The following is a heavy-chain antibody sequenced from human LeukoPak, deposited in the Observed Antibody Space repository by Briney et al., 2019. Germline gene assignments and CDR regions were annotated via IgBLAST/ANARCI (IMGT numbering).Heavy chain of an antibody. CDR1: GFTLSDYY. D-gene: IGHD3-10*01. Sequence: GGSLRLSCAASGFTLSDYYMSWIRQAPGKGLGWVSYISSSGSTIYYADSVKGRFTISRDNAKHSLYLQMNSLRAEDTAVYYCARGRYYYGSGSYWGYYYYYYMDVWGKGTTVTISS. J-gene: IGHJ6*03. CDR2: ISSSGSTI. V-gene: IGHV3-11*01. CDR3: ARGRYYYGSGSYWGYYYYYYMDV.